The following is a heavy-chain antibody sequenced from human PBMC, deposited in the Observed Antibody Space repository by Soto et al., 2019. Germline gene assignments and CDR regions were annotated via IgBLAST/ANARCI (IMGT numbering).Heavy chain of an antibody. Sequence: EVQLLESGGGLVQPGGSLRLSCVASGFTFSYYTMSWVRQAPGKGLEWVSGISNSGDTIYYADSVKGRFTIARDNFKNTLYLPMNSLRADDTAVYYCAEPVPAPTHDDNHDVDVWGQGTTVSVSS. CDR3: AEPVPAPTHDDNHDVDV. CDR1: GFTFSYYT. CDR2: ISNSGDTI. J-gene: IGHJ6*02. V-gene: IGHV3-23*01. D-gene: IGHD2-2*01.